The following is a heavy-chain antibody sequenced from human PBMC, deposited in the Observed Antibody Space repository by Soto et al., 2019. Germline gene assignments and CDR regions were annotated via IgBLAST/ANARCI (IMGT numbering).Heavy chain of an antibody. J-gene: IGHJ4*02. D-gene: IGHD3-22*01. CDR2: ISSSGSTI. CDR1: GFTFSDYY. V-gene: IGHV3-11*01. CDR3: AREWSYYDSSGYYLGY. Sequence: PGGSLRFSCAASGFTFSDYYMSWIRQAPGKGLEWVSYISSSGSTIYYADSVKGRFTISRDNAKNSLYLQMNSLRDEDTAVYYCAREWSYYDSSGYYLGYWGQGTLVTVSS.